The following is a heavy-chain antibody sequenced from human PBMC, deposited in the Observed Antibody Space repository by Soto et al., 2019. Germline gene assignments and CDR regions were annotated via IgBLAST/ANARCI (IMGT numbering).Heavy chain of an antibody. J-gene: IGHJ4*02. CDR1: GGSISSGGYS. CDR3: ASCFWSGYHV. Sequence: SETLSLTCAVSGGSISSGGYSGSWIRQPPGKGLEWIGYIYHSGSTYYNPSLKSRVTISVDRSKNQFSLKLSSVTAADTAVYYCASCFWSGYHVWGQGTLVTVSS. CDR2: IYHSGST. D-gene: IGHD3-3*01. V-gene: IGHV4-30-2*01.